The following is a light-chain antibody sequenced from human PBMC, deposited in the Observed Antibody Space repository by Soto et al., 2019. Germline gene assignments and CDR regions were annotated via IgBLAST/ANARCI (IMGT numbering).Light chain of an antibody. Sequence: EIVLTQSPATLSLSLGESATLSCRASQSVSSYLAWYQQKPGQGPRLLIYGASSRATGIPDTFSGSGSGTDFTLTISRLEPEDFAVYYCQQRSNWPPITFGQGTRLEIK. J-gene: IGKJ5*01. CDR2: GAS. V-gene: IGKV3-11*01. CDR1: QSVSSY. CDR3: QQRSNWPPIT.